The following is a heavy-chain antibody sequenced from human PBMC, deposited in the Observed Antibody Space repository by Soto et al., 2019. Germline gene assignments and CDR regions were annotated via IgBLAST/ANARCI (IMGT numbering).Heavy chain of an antibody. CDR3: ARDQEGITMIVGGT. CDR2: ISAYNGNT. V-gene: IGHV1-18*01. J-gene: IGHJ5*02. D-gene: IGHD3-22*01. Sequence: QVQLVQSGAEVKKPGASVKVSCKASGDIFTSYGISWVRQAPGQGLEWMGWISAYNGNTNYAQKFQGRVTMTTDTYTSTAYMELRSLRSDDTAVYYCARDQEGITMIVGGTWGQGTLVTVSS. CDR1: GDIFTSYG.